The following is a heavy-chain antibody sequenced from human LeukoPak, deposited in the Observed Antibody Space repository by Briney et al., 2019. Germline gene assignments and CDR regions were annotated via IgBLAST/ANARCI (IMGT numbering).Heavy chain of an antibody. D-gene: IGHD2-15*01. Sequence: ASAKVSCKASGYTFTTYYIHWVRQAPGQGLEWMGIINPSGETTSYAQKFQGRVTMTRDMSTSTVYLELSSLRSEDTAVYYCARVSEGGGSFNAFDYWGQGTLVTVSS. J-gene: IGHJ4*02. CDR1: GYTFTTYY. CDR3: ARVSEGGGSFNAFDY. CDR2: INPSGETT. V-gene: IGHV1-46*01.